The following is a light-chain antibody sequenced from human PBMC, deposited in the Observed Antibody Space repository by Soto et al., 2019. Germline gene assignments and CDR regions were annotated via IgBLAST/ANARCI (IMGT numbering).Light chain of an antibody. Sequence: EIVMTQSPATLSMSPGERATLSCRASQSVGTNVAWFQQKPGQPPRLLMYGASTGATGIPVRFSGSGSGTDFTLTISSLQSEDFAIYYCQQYNTWTWTFGQGTKVEVK. CDR2: GAS. V-gene: IGKV3-15*01. CDR1: QSVGTN. CDR3: QQYNTWTWT. J-gene: IGKJ1*01.